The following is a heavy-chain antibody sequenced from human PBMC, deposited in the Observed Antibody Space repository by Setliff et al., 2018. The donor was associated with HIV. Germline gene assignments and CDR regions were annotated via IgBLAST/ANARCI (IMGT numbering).Heavy chain of an antibody. D-gene: IGHD2-2*02. Sequence: PGESLKISCVASGFTFSNSWMNWVRQAPGKGLEWVANIKPDGSDQYYVDSVKGRFTIFRDNTKDSLYLQMSSLRAEDTAVYYCTRGHYTNFGWGQGTLVTVSS. J-gene: IGHJ4*02. CDR2: IKPDGSDQ. CDR1: GFTFSNSW. V-gene: IGHV3-7*01. CDR3: TRGHYTNFG.